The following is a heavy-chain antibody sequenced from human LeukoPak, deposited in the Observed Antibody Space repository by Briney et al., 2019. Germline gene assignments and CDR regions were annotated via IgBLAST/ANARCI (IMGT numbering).Heavy chain of an antibody. CDR1: GGTFSGYY. J-gene: IGHJ5*02. V-gene: IGHV4-34*01. Sequence: IPSETLSLTCAVYGGTFSGYYWSWIRQPPGKGLEWIGEINHSGSTNYNPSLKSRATISVDTSKNQFSLKLSSVTAADTAVYYCARGYCSSTSCPGGGWFDPWGQGTLVTVSS. D-gene: IGHD2-2*01. CDR3: ARGYCSSTSCPGGGWFDP. CDR2: INHSGST.